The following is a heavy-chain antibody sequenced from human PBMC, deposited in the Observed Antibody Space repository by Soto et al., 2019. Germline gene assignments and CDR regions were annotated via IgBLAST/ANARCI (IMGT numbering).Heavy chain of an antibody. J-gene: IGHJ3*02. D-gene: IGHD3-22*01. Sequence: ASVKVSCKASGYTFTGYYMHWVRQAPGQGLEWMGWINPNSGGTNYAQKFQGWVTMTRDTSISTVYMELSRLRSDDTAVYYCARASYYYDSSGPDAFDIWGQGTMVTVSS. V-gene: IGHV1-2*04. CDR3: ARASYYYDSSGPDAFDI. CDR1: GYTFTGYY. CDR2: INPNSGGT.